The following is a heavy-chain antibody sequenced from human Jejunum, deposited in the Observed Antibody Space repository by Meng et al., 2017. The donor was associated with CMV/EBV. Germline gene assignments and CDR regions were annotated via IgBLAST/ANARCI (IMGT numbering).Heavy chain of an antibody. V-gene: IGHV3-74*01. J-gene: IGHJ4*02. Sequence: SLKTSCGASGFTFSSYWMHWVRQVPGKGLVWVARVSSDGSSTSYADSVKGRFTISRDNAKYTLYLQMDSLRSEDTAVYYCASNRGYWGQGTLVTVSS. CDR1: GFTFSSYW. D-gene: IGHD3-3*01. CDR3: ASNRGY. CDR2: VSSDGSST.